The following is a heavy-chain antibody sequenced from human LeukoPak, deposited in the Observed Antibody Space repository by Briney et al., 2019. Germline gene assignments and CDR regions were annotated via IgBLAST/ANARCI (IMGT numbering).Heavy chain of an antibody. CDR3: ARVASSSWYYFDY. CDR1: GGSISSGDYY. CDR2: IYYSGST. J-gene: IGHJ4*02. Sequence: SQTLSLTCTVSGGSISSGDYYWSWIRQPPGKGLEWIGYIYYSGSTYYNPSLKSRVTVSVDTSKDQFSLKLSSVTAADTAVYYCARVASSSWYYFDYWGQGTLVTVSS. V-gene: IGHV4-30-4*08. D-gene: IGHD6-13*01.